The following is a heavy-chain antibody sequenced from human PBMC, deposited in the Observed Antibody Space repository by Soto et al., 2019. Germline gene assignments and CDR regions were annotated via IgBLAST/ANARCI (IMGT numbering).Heavy chain of an antibody. CDR1: GYTFTSYY. J-gene: IGHJ5*02. Sequence: ASVKVSCTASGYTFTSYYMHWVRQAPGQGLEWMGIINPSGGSTSYAQKFQGRVTMTRDTSTSTVYMELSSLRSEDTAVYYCARGELQYSSSSWWFDPWGQGTLVTVSS. D-gene: IGHD6-6*01. CDR2: INPSGGST. CDR3: ARGELQYSSSSWWFDP. V-gene: IGHV1-46*01.